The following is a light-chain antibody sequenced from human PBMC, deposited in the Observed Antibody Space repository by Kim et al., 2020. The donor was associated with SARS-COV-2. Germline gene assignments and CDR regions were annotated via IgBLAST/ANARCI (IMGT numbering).Light chain of an antibody. V-gene: IGKV3-20*01. CDR2: GAS. CDR1: QSVSSNY. CDR3: QQYGSSPYT. Sequence: LTPGGSGTLSCRASQSVSSNYLAWYQQKPDQAPRLLIYGASRGAAGFPDRFSGSGSGTDFTLTISRLEPEDFAVYYCQQYGSSPYTFGQGTKLEI. J-gene: IGKJ2*01.